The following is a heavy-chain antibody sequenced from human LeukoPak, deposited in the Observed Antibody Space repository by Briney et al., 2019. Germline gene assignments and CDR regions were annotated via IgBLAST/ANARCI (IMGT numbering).Heavy chain of an antibody. CDR3: ASVSGSSWYGHYFDY. CDR2: ISSSSSTI. Sequence: GGSLRLSCAASGFTFSSYSMDWVRQAPGKGLEWVSYISSSSSTIYYADSVKGRFTISRDNAKNSLYLQMNSLRAEDTAVYYCASVSGSSWYGHYFDYCSQGTLVTVSS. CDR1: GFTFSSYS. V-gene: IGHV3-48*01. J-gene: IGHJ4*02. D-gene: IGHD6-13*01.